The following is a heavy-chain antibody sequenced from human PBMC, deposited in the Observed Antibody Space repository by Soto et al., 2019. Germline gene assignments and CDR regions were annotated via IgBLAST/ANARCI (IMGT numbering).Heavy chain of an antibody. CDR3: ARVDYGDYRY. CDR1: GGSISSYY. V-gene: IGHV4-59*01. D-gene: IGHD4-17*01. Sequence: PSETLSLTCTVSGGSISSYYWSWIRQPPGKGLEWIGYIFYSGSTNYNPSLKSRVTMSLDTSKNQFSLKLSSVTAADSAVYYCARVDYGDYRYWGQGTLVNVSS. J-gene: IGHJ4*02. CDR2: IFYSGST.